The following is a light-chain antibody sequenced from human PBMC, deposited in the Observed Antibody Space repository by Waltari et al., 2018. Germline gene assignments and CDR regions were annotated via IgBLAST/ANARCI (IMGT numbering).Light chain of an antibody. CDR1: QSVLYSSNNKNY. CDR3: QQYYSTPPT. CDR2: WAS. Sequence: DIVMTQSPDSLAVSLGERATINCKSSQSVLYSSNNKNYLAWHQQKPGQPPKLLIYWASTREPGFPDRFSGSGSGTDFTLTISSLQAEDVAVYYCQQYYSTPPTFGQGTKVEIK. J-gene: IGKJ1*01. V-gene: IGKV4-1*01.